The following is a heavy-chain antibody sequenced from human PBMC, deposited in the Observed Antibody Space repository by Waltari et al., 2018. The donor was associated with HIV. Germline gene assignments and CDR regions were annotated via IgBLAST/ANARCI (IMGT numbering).Heavy chain of an antibody. V-gene: IGHV3-48*01. J-gene: IGHJ4*02. CDR2: ISSRHSTM. D-gene: IGHD3-3*01. CDR1: DATFCGYS. Sequence: EEHLVESGGGLVQPGGSPRLTCPALDATFCGYSMNWVRQAAGKGLEWISYISSRHSTMFYSDSVKGRFTISRDNAKNSLYLEMTNLRVEDTAVYYCATDFWSGHPDYWGQGTLVTVSS. CDR3: ATDFWSGHPDY.